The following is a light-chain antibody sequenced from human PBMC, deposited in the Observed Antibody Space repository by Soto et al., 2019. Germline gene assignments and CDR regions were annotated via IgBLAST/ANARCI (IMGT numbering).Light chain of an antibody. J-gene: IGLJ1*01. CDR2: EVR. Sequence: QSALTQPASGSGSPGQSITISCTGTRSDVGGYNFVSWYQQLPGKAPKLMIYEVRNRPSGVSNRFSGSKSGNTASLTISGLQAEDEADYYCSSYTSSSTLEVFGTGTKLTVL. CDR1: RSDVGGYNF. V-gene: IGLV2-14*01. CDR3: SSYTSSSTLEV.